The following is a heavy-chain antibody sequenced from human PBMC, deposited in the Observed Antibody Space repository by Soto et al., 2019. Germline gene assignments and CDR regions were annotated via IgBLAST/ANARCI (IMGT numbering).Heavy chain of an antibody. D-gene: IGHD3-9*01. V-gene: IGHV1-46*01. CDR1: GYTFTSYY. CDR3: ARDRQYYDILTVHLTRHYYYYGMDF. Sequence: GASVKVSCKASGYTFTSYYMHWVRQAPGQGLEWMGIINPSGGSTSYAQKFQGRVTMTRDTSTSTVYMELSSLRSEDTAVYYCARDRQYYDILTVHLTRHYYYYGMDFWGQGSSVTGSS. CDR2: INPSGGST. J-gene: IGHJ6*02.